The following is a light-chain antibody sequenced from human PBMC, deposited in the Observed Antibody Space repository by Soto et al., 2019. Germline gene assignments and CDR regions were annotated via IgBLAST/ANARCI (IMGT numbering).Light chain of an antibody. J-gene: IGKJ2*01. CDR3: QQRSNWYT. CDR1: QSISNY. Sequence: EIVLTQSPATLSLSPGERATLSCRASQSISNYLGWYQQKPGQAPRLLIYDVSNRATGTPARFSGSGSGTDFTLTISSLEPEDFEVYYCQQRSNWYTFGQGTKLEIK. V-gene: IGKV3-11*01. CDR2: DVS.